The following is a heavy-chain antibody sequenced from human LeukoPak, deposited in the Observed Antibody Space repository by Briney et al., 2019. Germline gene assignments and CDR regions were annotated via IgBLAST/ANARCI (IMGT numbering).Heavy chain of an antibody. Sequence: PGGSLRLSCAASGFTFSSYEMNWVRQAPGKGLDWVSYISGSGTTIYCADSVKGRFTISRDNAKNSLYLQMNSLRAEDTAVYCCARDRSTVTTWVDYWGQGTLVTVSS. CDR2: ISGSGTTI. D-gene: IGHD4-17*01. CDR3: ARDRSTVTTWVDY. V-gene: IGHV3-48*03. J-gene: IGHJ4*02. CDR1: GFTFSSYE.